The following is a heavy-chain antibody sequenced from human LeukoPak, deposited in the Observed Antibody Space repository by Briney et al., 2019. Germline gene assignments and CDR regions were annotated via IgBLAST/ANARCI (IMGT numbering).Heavy chain of an antibody. J-gene: IGHJ4*02. CDR2: MNPASGDT. V-gene: IGHV1-2*02. CDR1: GYTFSDYY. Sequence: ASVKVSCKASGYTFSDYYIHWVRQAPGQRLGWMGWMNPASGDTKFAQKFQGRVTMTRATSISTAYMDLNRLTSDDTAVYYCARDTRRGFTGYDMPGDWGQGTLVTVSS. CDR3: ARDTRRGFTGYDMPGD. D-gene: IGHD5-12*01.